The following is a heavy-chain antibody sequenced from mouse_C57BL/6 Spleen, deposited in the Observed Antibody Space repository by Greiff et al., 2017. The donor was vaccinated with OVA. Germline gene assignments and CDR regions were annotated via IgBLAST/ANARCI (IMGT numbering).Heavy chain of an antibody. D-gene: IGHD3-2*01. Sequence: VNLVESGPELVKPGASVKISCKASGYAFSSSWMNWVKQRPGKGLEWIGRIYPGDGDTNYNGKFKGKATLTADKSSSTAYMQLSSLTSEDSAVYFCARSATAHAMDYWGQGTSVTVSS. CDR1: GYAFSSSW. J-gene: IGHJ4*01. V-gene: IGHV1-82*01. CDR2: IYPGDGDT. CDR3: ARSATAHAMDY.